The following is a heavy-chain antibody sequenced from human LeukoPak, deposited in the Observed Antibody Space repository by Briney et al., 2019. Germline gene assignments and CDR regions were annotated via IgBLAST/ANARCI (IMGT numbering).Heavy chain of an antibody. CDR2: ISAYNGNT. V-gene: IGHV1-18*01. CDR3: ARVQEQLVSWFDP. J-gene: IGHJ5*02. D-gene: IGHD6-13*01. CDR1: GYTFTSYG. Sequence: VSVKVSCKASGYTFTSYGISWVRQAPGQGLEWMGWISAYNGNTNYAQKLQGRVTMTTDTSTSTAYMELRSLTSDDTAVYYCARVQEQLVSWFDPWGQGTLVTVSS.